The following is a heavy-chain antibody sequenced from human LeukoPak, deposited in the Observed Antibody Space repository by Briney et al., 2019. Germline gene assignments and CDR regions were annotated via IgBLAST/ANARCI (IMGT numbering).Heavy chain of an antibody. D-gene: IGHD4-23*01. J-gene: IGHJ4*02. CDR2: IKQDGSEK. V-gene: IGHV3-7*03. Sequence: GGSLRLSCAASGFTFSSYWMSWVRQAPGKGLEWVANIKQDGSEKYYVDSVKGRFTISRDNSKNTLYLQMNSLRAEDTAVYYCARGGGGGNPFDYWGQGTLVTVSS. CDR1: GFTFSSYW. CDR3: ARGGGGGNPFDY.